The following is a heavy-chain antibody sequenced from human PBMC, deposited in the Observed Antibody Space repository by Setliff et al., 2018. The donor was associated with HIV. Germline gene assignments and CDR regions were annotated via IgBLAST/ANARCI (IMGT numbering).Heavy chain of an antibody. V-gene: IGHV3-30*04. CDR3: ASSYPNYNYGNYDFWSGYYHDDAFDI. CDR1: GFTFSNYA. Sequence: GGSLRLSCAAPGFTFSNYAMHWVRQAPVKGLEWVAVISYDGSDKYYADSVKGRFTISRDNSKNTVYLQMNSLRAEDTAVYYCASSYPNYNYGNYDFWSGYYHDDAFDIWGQGTMVTVSS. D-gene: IGHD3-3*01. J-gene: IGHJ3*02. CDR2: ISYDGSDK.